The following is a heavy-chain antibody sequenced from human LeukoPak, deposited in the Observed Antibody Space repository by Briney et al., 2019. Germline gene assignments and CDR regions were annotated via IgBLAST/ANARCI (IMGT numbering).Heavy chain of an antibody. D-gene: IGHD3-10*01. V-gene: IGHV1-46*01. CDR2: INPSGGST. Sequence: ASVKVSCKASGYTFTSYYMHWVRQAPGQGLEWMGIINPSGGSTSYAQKFQGRVTITTDESTSTAYMELSSLRSEDTAVYYCARDGQSRGGFDPWGQGTLVTVSS. J-gene: IGHJ5*02. CDR1: GYTFTSYY. CDR3: ARDGQSRGGFDP.